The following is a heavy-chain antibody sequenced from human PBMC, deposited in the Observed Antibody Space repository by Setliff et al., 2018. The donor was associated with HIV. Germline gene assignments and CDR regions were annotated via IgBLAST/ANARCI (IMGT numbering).Heavy chain of an antibody. CDR3: ARTVPHSAAQDAFDI. Sequence: SETLSLTCAVSGYSISTNEWWGWIRQPPGKGLAWIGYISNSGKIYYDPSLNSRVTLSADTSKNQLSLKLTSVTAEDTGVYDCARTVPHSAAQDAFDIWGQGTVVTVS. J-gene: IGHJ3*02. V-gene: IGHV4-28*05. CDR1: GYSISTNEW. D-gene: IGHD4-4*01. CDR2: ISNSGKI.